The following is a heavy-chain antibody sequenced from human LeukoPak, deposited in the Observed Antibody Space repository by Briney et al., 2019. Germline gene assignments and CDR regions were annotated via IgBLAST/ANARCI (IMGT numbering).Heavy chain of an antibody. D-gene: IGHD6-13*01. CDR2: INHSGST. CDR3: ARGGGSSWYVDY. Sequence: SGTLSLTCAVYGGSFSDYYWSWIRQPPGKGLEWIGEINHSGSTDCSPPLKSRVTISVDTSKNQFSLKLSSVTAADTAVYYCARGGGSSWYVDYWGQGTLVTVSS. CDR1: GGSFSDYY. J-gene: IGHJ4*02. V-gene: IGHV4-34*01.